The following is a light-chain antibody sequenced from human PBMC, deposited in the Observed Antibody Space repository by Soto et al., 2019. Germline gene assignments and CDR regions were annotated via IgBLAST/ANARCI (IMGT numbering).Light chain of an antibody. J-gene: IGLJ3*02. Sequence: QSVLTQPPSVSGAPGQTVTISCTGSSSNIGANYDVHWYQQRPGTAPKLLIFGNNNRPSGVPDRFSGSKSGTSASLAITGLQAEDEGDYYCASWDDRLSGWVFGGGTKLTVL. CDR1: SSNIGANYD. V-gene: IGLV1-40*01. CDR2: GNN. CDR3: ASWDDRLSGWV.